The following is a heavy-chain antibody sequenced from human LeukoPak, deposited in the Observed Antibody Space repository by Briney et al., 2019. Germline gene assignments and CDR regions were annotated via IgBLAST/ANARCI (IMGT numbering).Heavy chain of an antibody. J-gene: IGHJ3*02. V-gene: IGHV3-23*01. Sequence: GGPLRLSCAASGLTFSSYAMSWVRQAPGKGLEWVSAISGSGGSTYYADSVKGRFTISRDNSKNTLYLQMNSLRAEDTSVYYCAAQWLLHGAFDIWGQRKMVTVSS. CDR2: ISGSGGST. D-gene: IGHD6-19*01. CDR3: AAQWLLHGAFDI. CDR1: GLTFSSYA.